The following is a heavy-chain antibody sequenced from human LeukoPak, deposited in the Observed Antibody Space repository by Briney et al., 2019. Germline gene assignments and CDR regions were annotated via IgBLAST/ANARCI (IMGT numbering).Heavy chain of an antibody. CDR1: GFTFSSYS. V-gene: IGHV3-21*04. CDR3: AKASSARLLNSVGFDY. CDR2: ISSSSSYI. D-gene: IGHD3-22*01. Sequence: PGGSLRLSCAASGFTFSSYSMNWVRQAPGKGLEWVSSISSSSSYIYYADSVKGRFTISRDNAKNSLYLQMNSLRAEDTALYYCAKASSARLLNSVGFDYWGQGTLVTVSS. J-gene: IGHJ4*02.